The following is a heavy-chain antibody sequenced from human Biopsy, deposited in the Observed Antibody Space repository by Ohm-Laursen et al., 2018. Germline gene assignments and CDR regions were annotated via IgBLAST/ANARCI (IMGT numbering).Heavy chain of an antibody. CDR3: AKGGSITIFGVVINNCFDP. V-gene: IGHV3-23*01. Sequence: SLRLSCAASGFTYTTCAMSWVRQAPGKGPEWVSTISANGATSYYADSVKGRFTISRDNSKNTLYLQMNSVRADDTAIYYCAKGGSITIFGVVINNCFDPWGQGTRVTVSS. CDR2: ISANGATS. J-gene: IGHJ5*02. D-gene: IGHD3-3*01. CDR1: GFTYTTCA.